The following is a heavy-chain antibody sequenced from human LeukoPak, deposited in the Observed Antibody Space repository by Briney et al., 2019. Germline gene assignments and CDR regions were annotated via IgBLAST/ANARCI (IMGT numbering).Heavy chain of an antibody. CDR3: ARNVTAGFFDY. V-gene: IGHV4-38-2*01. D-gene: IGHD1-1*01. CDR1: GSSVTSDYF. J-gene: IGHJ4*02. CDR2: IYHSWGI. Sequence: SETLSLTCAVSGSSVTSDYFWGWIRQPPGKGLQWIATIYHSWGIYFNPSLKSRVSISLDASKNEFSLRLTSLTAGDTAIYYCARNVTAGFFDYWGQGILVTVSS.